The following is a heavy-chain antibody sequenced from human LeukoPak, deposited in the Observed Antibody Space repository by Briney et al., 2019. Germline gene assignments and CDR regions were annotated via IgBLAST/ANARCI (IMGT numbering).Heavy chain of an antibody. CDR1: GGSFSGYY. CDR3: ARGGWETYYDFWSGYSRDDAFDI. J-gene: IGHJ3*02. V-gene: IGHV4-34*01. CDR2: INHSGST. Sequence: PSETLSLTCAVYGGSFSGYYWSWIRQPPGKGLEWIGEINHSGSTNYNPSLKSRVTISVDTSKNQFSLKLSSVTAADTAVYYCARGGWETYYDFWSGYSRDDAFDIWGQGTMVTVSS. D-gene: IGHD3-3*01.